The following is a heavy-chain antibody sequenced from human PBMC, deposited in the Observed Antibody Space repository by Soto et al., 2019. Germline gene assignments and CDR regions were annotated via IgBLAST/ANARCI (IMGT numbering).Heavy chain of an antibody. CDR2: MCSGGST. CDR3: ANGGRRRGGLFDY. Sequence: PGGSLRLSCTASGFTVGSSYMSWVRQAPGKGPEWVSVMCSGGSTYYADSVKGRFTISRGNSKNTLYLQMNSLRAEDTAVYYGANGGRRRGGLFDYCGQGTLVTVSS. J-gene: IGHJ4*02. D-gene: IGHD3-10*01. V-gene: IGHV3-53*01. CDR1: GFTVGSSY.